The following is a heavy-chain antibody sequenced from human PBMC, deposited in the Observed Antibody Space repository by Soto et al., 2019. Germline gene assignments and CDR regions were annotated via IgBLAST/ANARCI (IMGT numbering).Heavy chain of an antibody. CDR2: INHSGNT. J-gene: IGHJ4*02. Sequence: SETLSLTCAVYGGSFSCYYWSWIRQPPGKGLEWIGEINHSGNTNYNPSLKSRVSISVNTSKNQFSLNMSSVTAADTAVYYCASRLRRRYFDYWGQGTLVTVS. D-gene: IGHD4-17*01. CDR3: ASRLRRRYFDY. V-gene: IGHV4-34*01. CDR1: GGSFSCYY.